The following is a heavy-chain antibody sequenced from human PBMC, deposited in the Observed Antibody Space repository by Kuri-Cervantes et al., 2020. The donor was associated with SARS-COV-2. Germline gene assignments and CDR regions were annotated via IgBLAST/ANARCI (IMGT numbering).Heavy chain of an antibody. J-gene: IGHJ4*02. CDR1: GDSISSCCYY. V-gene: IGHV4-39*01. CDR3: ARRSTSITIFGVVNINPFDY. Sequence: SETLSLTCTVSGDSISSCCYYWGWIRQPPGKGLEWIGSIEYSGSTYYNPSLKSRVTISIDKSRNQLSLKLASVTAADTAVYYCARRSTSITIFGVVNINPFDYWGQGTLVTVSS. CDR2: IEYSGST. D-gene: IGHD3-3*01.